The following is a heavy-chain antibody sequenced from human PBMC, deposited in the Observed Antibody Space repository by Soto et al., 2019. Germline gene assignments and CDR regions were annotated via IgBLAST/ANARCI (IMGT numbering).Heavy chain of an antibody. CDR3: ARAYTGQLPRRGDYYYALDV. J-gene: IGHJ6*02. CDR1: GFTFSSYD. CDR2: IGTAGDT. D-gene: IGHD2-2*01. V-gene: IGHV3-13*01. Sequence: PGGSLRLSCAASGFTFSSYDMHWVRQATGKGLEWVSAIGTAGDTYYPGSVKGRFTISRENAKNSLYLQMNNLRAVDTAVYFCARAYTGQLPRRGDYYYALDVWGRGTTVTVSS.